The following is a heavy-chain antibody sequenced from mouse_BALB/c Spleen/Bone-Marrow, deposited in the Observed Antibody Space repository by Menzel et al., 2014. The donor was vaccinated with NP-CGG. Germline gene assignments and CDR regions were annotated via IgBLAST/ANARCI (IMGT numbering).Heavy chain of an antibody. CDR1: GYTFSSYW. J-gene: IGHJ4*01. Sequence: QVQLQESGAELMKPGASVKISCKATGYTFSSYWIEWIKQRPGHGLEWIGETLPGSGSSNYNEKFKGKATFTSDTSSNTAYMQLSSLPSEDSAVYYCASRGYAMDYWGQGTSVTVSS. CDR2: TLPGSGSS. V-gene: IGHV1-9*01. CDR3: ASRGYAMDY.